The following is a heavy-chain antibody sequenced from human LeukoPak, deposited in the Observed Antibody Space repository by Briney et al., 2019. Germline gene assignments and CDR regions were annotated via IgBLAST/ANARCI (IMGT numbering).Heavy chain of an antibody. CDR3: ARGVTVTTRVFDY. Sequence: GGSLRLSCAAPGFTFSSYSMNWVRQAPGKGLEWVSYISSSSSTIYYADSVKGRFTISRDNAKNSLYLQMNSLRAEDTAVYYCARGVTVTTRVFDYWGQGTLVTVSS. CDR2: ISSSSSTI. D-gene: IGHD4-17*01. CDR1: GFTFSSYS. V-gene: IGHV3-48*04. J-gene: IGHJ4*02.